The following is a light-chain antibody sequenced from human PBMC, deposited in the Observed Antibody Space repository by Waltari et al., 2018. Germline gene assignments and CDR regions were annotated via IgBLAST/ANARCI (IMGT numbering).Light chain of an antibody. CDR1: SGSVSTNHF. CDR2: ATR. V-gene: IGLV8-61*01. J-gene: IGLJ2*01. CDR3: ALYMGEGMSL. Sequence: QTVVTQEPSSFSVSPEGTVTLTCALTSGSVSTNHFPSWFQQPPGQPPRTLIYATRSRSSGVPDRFPGSIFGNKAALTITGAQAEDECDYYCALYMGEGMSLVGGGTKVTVL.